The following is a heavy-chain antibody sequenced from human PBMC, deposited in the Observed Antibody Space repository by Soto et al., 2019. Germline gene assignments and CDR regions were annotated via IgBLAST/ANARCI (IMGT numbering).Heavy chain of an antibody. V-gene: IGHV3-33*01. CDR2: IWYDGSNK. D-gene: IGHD3-9*01. Sequence: PGGALGLSCGASGFTLSSYGVHWGRQAPGKGLEWVAVIWYDGSNKYYADSVKGRFTISRDNSKNTLYLQMNSLRAEDTAVYYCARDGLRDDILTGIDYWGQGTLVTVSS. J-gene: IGHJ4*02. CDR3: ARDGLRDDILTGIDY. CDR1: GFTLSSYG.